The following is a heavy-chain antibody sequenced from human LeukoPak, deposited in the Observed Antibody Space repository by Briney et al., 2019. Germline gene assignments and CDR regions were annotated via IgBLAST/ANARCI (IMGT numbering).Heavy chain of an antibody. CDR3: AKYYYDTSVSSSLIDY. Sequence: GGSLRLSCVVSGFTFSSYAMSCVRQAPGRGLEWVSAISGNGGSTYYADYVRGRFTISRDNSQNTLSLQMNSLRAEDTAVYYCAKYYYDTSVSSSLIDYWGPGTLVTVSS. CDR1: GFTFSSYA. D-gene: IGHD3-22*01. J-gene: IGHJ4*02. CDR2: ISGNGGST. V-gene: IGHV3-23*01.